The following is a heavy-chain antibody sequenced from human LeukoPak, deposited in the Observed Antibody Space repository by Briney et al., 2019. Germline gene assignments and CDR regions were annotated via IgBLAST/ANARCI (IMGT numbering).Heavy chain of an antibody. CDR2: IYHTGST. CDR1: GGSFSSTSYY. V-gene: IGHV4-39*01. D-gene: IGHD3-10*01. Sequence: NASETLSCTCSVSGGSFSSTSYYWRWIRQPPGKGLGWIANIYHTGSTYYNPSLKSRVIISVITSANQFSLKLNSVTAAATAVYYCARPIRSRDNNWFDPWGQGILVTVSS. J-gene: IGHJ5*02. CDR3: ARPIRSRDNNWFDP.